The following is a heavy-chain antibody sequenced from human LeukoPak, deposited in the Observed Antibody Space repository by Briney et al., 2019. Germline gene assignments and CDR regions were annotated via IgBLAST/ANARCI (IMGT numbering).Heavy chain of an antibody. J-gene: IGHJ3*02. Sequence: PSETLSLTCTVSGGSISSFYWSWIRQPPGKGLEWIGYIYYGGSTNYNPSLKSRVTISVDTSKNQFSLRLSAVTAADTAVYYCVGIVVAPNAFDIWGQGTMVTVSS. V-gene: IGHV4-59*01. CDR2: IYYGGST. CDR3: VGIVVAPNAFDI. CDR1: GGSISSFY. D-gene: IGHD3-22*01.